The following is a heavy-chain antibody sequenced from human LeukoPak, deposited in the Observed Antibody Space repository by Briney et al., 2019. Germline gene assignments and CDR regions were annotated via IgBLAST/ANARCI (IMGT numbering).Heavy chain of an antibody. Sequence: PGGSLRLSCTASGFTFNNYAMYWVRQAPGKGLEWVSGIFGSGGSAHYAESVKGRFTISRDNSKNTVYLQMNSLRAEDTAVYYCGKTTTGYSSGRYPAWPVDYRGQGTLVTVSS. CDR3: GKTTTGYSSGRYPAWPVDY. D-gene: IGHD6-19*01. CDR2: IFGSGGSA. J-gene: IGHJ4*02. CDR1: GFTFNNYA. V-gene: IGHV3-23*01.